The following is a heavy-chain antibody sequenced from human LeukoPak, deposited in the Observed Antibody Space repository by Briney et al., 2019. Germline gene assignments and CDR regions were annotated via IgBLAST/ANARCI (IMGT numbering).Heavy chain of an antibody. V-gene: IGHV4-34*01. D-gene: IGHD6-6*01. CDR3: ARGLYSSSSNYYFDY. CDR1: GGSFSGYY. Sequence: PSGTLSLTCAVYGGSFSGYYWSWIRQPPGKGLEWIGEINHSGSTNYNPSLKSRVTISVDTSKNQFSLKLSSVTAADTAVYYCARGLYSSSSNYYFDYWGQGTLVTVSS. J-gene: IGHJ4*02. CDR2: INHSGST.